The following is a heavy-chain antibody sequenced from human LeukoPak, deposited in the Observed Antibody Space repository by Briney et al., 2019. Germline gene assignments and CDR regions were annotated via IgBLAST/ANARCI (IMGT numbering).Heavy chain of an antibody. V-gene: IGHV1-18*01. CDR3: AVYYDRRYYMDV. CDR2: IRAYNGNT. CDR1: GYTFTRYG. Sequence: ASVKVSCKASGYTFTRYGITWVRQAPGQGLEGMGWIRAYNGNTNYAQKLQGRVTMTTDTSTITASMELRRLISDDTAVYYCAVYYDRRYYMDVWGKGTTVTVSS. J-gene: IGHJ6*03. D-gene: IGHD3-22*01.